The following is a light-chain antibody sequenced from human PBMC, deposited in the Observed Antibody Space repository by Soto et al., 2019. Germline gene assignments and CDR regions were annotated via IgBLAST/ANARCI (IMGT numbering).Light chain of an antibody. Sequence: DIQMTQSPPTLSASVGDRVTITCRASQSISSWLAWYQQKPGKAPKVLIYNASNLQSGVPSRFSGSGSGTEFTLTISSLQPDDFATYYCQQCYSYPPTFGQGTTVDIK. V-gene: IGKV1-5*03. J-gene: IGKJ1*01. CDR3: QQCYSYPPT. CDR1: QSISSW. CDR2: NAS.